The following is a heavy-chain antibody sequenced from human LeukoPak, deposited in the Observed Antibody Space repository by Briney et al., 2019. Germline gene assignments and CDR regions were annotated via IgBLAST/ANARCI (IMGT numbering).Heavy chain of an antibody. CDR2: IYSSGST. J-gene: IGHJ4*02. CDR3: ARDSRLYYYDSSGSYSPVGYFDY. Sequence: KPSETLSLTCTVSGGSISNYYWSWIRQAAGAAGKGLEWIGRIYSSGSTNYNPSLKSRVTISVDTSKNKFSLRLSSVTAADTAVYYCARDSRLYYYDSSGSYSPVGYFDYWGQGTLVNVS. V-gene: IGHV4-4*07. D-gene: IGHD3-22*01. CDR1: GGSISNYY.